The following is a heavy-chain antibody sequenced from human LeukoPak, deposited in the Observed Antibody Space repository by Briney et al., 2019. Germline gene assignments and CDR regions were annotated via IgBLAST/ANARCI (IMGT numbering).Heavy chain of an antibody. CDR3: AREGLGSYYFDD. CDR1: GLTVSSNY. J-gene: IGHJ4*02. Sequence: TGGSLRLSCAASGLTVSSNYMSWVRQAPGKGLELVSVTYSGGSTYYADSVKGRFTISRDNSKNTRYLQKKSLRAEDTAVYYCAREGLGSYYFDDWGQGTLVTVSS. V-gene: IGHV3-66*01. D-gene: IGHD1-26*01. CDR2: TYSGGST.